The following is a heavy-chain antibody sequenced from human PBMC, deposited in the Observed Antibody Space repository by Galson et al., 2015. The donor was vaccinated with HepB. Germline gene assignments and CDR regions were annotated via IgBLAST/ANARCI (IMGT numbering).Heavy chain of an antibody. V-gene: IGHV4-31*01. CDR2: IYYSGST. CDR1: GGSISRGGYF. CDR3: ARDLPPHEY. J-gene: IGHJ4*02. Sequence: TLSLTCTVSGGSISRGGYFWNWIRQHPGKGLEWIGYIYYSGSTYYNPSLKSQVTISVDTSKNQFSLKVRSVTAADTAVYYCARDLPPHEYWGQGTLVTVSS.